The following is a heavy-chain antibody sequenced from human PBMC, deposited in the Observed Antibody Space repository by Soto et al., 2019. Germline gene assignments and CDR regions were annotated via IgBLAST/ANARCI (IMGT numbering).Heavy chain of an antibody. J-gene: IGHJ3*01. CDR3: ARGVTYGFDA. V-gene: IGHV3-48*01. Sequence: GGALRISCETSGFSFSIYNMNWVRQAPGKGLEWVSYMTSDSKTIHYADSVKGRFTIFRDNAKNSLYLQMNSLRAEDTAVYYCARGVTYGFDAWGQGTMVTVSS. CDR2: MTSDSKTI. D-gene: IGHD2-21*02. CDR1: GFSFSIYN.